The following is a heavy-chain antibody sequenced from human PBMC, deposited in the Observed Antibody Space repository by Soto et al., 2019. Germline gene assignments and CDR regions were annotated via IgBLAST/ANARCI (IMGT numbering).Heavy chain of an antibody. Sequence: EVQVEESGGGLVQPGQSLRLSCFASGFTFGDSAFSWVRQAPGKGLEWVGFIRTKTFGGTAEYAASVKGRFSISRDDSKSIAYLQMNSLKTEDTAVYYCIRDMKYSYYFEAGHWGQGTLVTVSS. CDR1: GFTFGDSA. J-gene: IGHJ4*02. CDR3: IRDMKYSYYFEAGH. V-gene: IGHV3-49*04. CDR2: IRTKTFGGTA. D-gene: IGHD5-18*01.